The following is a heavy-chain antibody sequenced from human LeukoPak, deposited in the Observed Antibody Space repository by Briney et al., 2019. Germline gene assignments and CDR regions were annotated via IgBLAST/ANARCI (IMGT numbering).Heavy chain of an antibody. V-gene: IGHV3-23*01. J-gene: IGHJ3*02. CDR3: AKVRMITMIAYDAFDI. CDR2: ISGSSSST. D-gene: IGHD3-22*01. Sequence: GGSLRLSYAASGFTFSTYAMNWVRQPPGKGLEWVSAISGSSSSTYYADSVKGRFTISRDNSKNTLYLQMNSLRAEDTAVYYCAKVRMITMIAYDAFDIWGQGTMVTVSS. CDR1: GFTFSTYA.